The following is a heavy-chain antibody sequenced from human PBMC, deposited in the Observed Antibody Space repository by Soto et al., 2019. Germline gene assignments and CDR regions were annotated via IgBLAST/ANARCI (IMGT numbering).Heavy chain of an antibody. D-gene: IGHD2-21*02. CDR1: GFTFSTYW. CDR3: ARRNQVVTAIGDYYYYGMDV. Sequence: GGSLRLSCAASGFTFSTYWMSWVRQAPGKGLEWVANIKQDGSEKNYVDSVKGRFTISRDNAKKSLYLQMNSLRAEDTAVYYCARRNQVVTAIGDYYYYGMDVWGQGTTVTVSS. V-gene: IGHV3-7*01. CDR2: IKQDGSEK. J-gene: IGHJ6*02.